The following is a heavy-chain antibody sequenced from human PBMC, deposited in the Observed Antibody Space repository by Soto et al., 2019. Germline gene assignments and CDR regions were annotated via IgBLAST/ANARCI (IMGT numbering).Heavy chain of an antibody. CDR3: ARGNPFNYAGFDV. Sequence: ASVKVSCKASGYTFSDFDINWLRQAAGQGPEWMEWTNAKSGDTFSAQRLQGKFNMTWDTSLSTAYMEVGSLTSDDAAIYYCARGNPFNYAGFDVWGQGTTVTVSS. V-gene: IGHV1-8*01. CDR2: TNAKSGDT. CDR1: GYTFSDFD. J-gene: IGHJ6*02. D-gene: IGHD3-16*01.